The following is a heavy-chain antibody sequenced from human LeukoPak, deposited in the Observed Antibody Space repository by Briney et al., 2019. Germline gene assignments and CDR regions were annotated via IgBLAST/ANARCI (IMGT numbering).Heavy chain of an antibody. CDR2: IYYSGST. V-gene: IGHV4-59*01. Sequence: SETLSLTCTVSGGSISSYYWSWIRQPPGKGLEWIGYIYYSGSTNYNPSLKSRVTISVDTSKNQFSLKLSSVTAADTAVYYCARGPRGFRYYDILTGSLDAFDIWGQGTMVTVSS. CDR1: GGSISSYY. J-gene: IGHJ3*02. CDR3: ARGPRGFRYYDILTGSLDAFDI. D-gene: IGHD3-9*01.